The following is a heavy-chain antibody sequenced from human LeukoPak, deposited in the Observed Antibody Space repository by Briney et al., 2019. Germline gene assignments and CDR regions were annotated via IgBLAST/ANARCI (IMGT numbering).Heavy chain of an antibody. V-gene: IGHV1-69*05. D-gene: IGHD2-21*02. CDR1: GGTFSSYA. J-gene: IGHJ2*01. CDR3: ARGLGVVTAQSEQPKPRYFDL. Sequence: ASVKVSCKASGGTFSSYAISWVRQAPGQGLEWMGGIIPIFGTANFAQNLQGRVTMTTDTSTSTAYMELRSLRSDDTAVYYCARGLGVVTAQSEQPKPRYFDLWGRGTQVTVSS. CDR2: IIPIFGTA.